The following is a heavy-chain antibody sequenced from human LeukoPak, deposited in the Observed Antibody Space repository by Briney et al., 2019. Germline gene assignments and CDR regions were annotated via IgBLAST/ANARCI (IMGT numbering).Heavy chain of an antibody. CDR1: GGSISSGSYY. V-gene: IGHV4-61*02. Sequence: PSETLSLTCTVSGGSISSGSYYWSWIRQPAGKGLEWIGRIYTSGSTNYNPSLKSRVTISVDTSKNQFSLKLSSVTAADTAVYYCARLQGVAVPGAIGHNWFAPWGQGTLVTVSS. CDR2: IYTSGST. D-gene: IGHD2-2*01. J-gene: IGHJ5*02. CDR3: ARLQGVAVPGAIGHNWFAP.